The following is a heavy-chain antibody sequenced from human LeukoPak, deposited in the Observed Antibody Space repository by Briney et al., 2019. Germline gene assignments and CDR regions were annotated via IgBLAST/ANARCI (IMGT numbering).Heavy chain of an antibody. J-gene: IGHJ6*02. CDR1: GFTFSSSW. Sequence: GGSLRLSCAASGFTFSSSWMHWVRQAPGKGLVWVSRINRDGSTTNYVDSVKGRFTISRDNAKNTLYLQMNSLRAEDTAVFYCVRDRFYAMDVWGQGTTVTVSS. CDR3: VRDRFYAMDV. CDR2: INRDGSTT. V-gene: IGHV3-74*01.